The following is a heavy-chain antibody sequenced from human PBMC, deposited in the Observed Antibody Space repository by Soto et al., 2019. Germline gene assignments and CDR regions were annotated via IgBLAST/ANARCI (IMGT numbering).Heavy chain of an antibody. J-gene: IGHJ4*02. D-gene: IGHD6-6*01. CDR2: ISGSDDST. CDR1: GFTFSRDA. V-gene: IGHV3-23*01. Sequence: EVQLLESGGGLVQPGESLRLSCAASGFTFSRDAMSWVRQAPGKGLEWVSGISGSDDSTYYADSVKGRFTISRDNSKNTLYLQMNSLRAEDTAVYYCAKRISSSTFDYWGQGTLVTVSS. CDR3: AKRISSSTFDY.